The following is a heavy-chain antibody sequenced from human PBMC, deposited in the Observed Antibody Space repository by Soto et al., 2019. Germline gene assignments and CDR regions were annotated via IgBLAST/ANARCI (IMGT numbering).Heavy chain of an antibody. Sequence: SETLSLTCSVSGGSISSGYYYWSWIRQPPGKGLEWIGNIYYSGNTYYNPSLKSRLIISIDTSKNQFSLKVGYVTAADTAVYYCASSSLYGRDGWGQGTTVTVSS. V-gene: IGHV4-30-4*01. CDR3: ASSSLYGRDG. CDR1: GGSISSGYYY. J-gene: IGHJ6*02. CDR2: IYYSGNT.